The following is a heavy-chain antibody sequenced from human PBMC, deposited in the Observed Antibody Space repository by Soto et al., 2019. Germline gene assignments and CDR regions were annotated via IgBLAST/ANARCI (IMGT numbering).Heavy chain of an antibody. CDR3: ATRSGGYSIWLDP. CDR1: GYTFTSYC. Sequence: ASVKVSCKASGYTFTSYCISWVRQAPGQGLEWMGWISAYNGNTNYAQKLQGRVTMTTDTSTSTAYMELRSLRSDDTAVYYCATRSGGYSIWLDPSVQGTLDSGSS. CDR2: ISAYNGNT. J-gene: IGHJ5*02. V-gene: IGHV1-18*01. D-gene: IGHD6-19*01.